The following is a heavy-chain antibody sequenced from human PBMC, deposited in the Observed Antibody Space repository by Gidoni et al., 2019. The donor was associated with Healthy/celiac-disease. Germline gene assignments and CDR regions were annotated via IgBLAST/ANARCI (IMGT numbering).Heavy chain of an antibody. CDR2: IIPIFGTA. Sequence: QVQLVQSGAEVKKPGSSVKVSCKASGGTFSSYAISWVRQAPGQGLEWMGGIIPIFGTANYAQKFQGRVTITADESTSTAYMELSSLRSEDTAVYYCARKLGYCSSTSCYTPLDYWGQGTLVTVSS. D-gene: IGHD2-2*02. CDR1: GGTFSSYA. CDR3: ARKLGYCSSTSCYTPLDY. V-gene: IGHV1-69*01. J-gene: IGHJ4*02.